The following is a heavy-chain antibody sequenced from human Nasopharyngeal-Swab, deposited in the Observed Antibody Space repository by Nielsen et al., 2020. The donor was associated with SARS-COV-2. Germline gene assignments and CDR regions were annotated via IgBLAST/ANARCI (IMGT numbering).Heavy chain of an antibody. Sequence: GGSLRLSCVASGYPFRTYGMSWVRQAPGKGLEWVAAISGSGDISGSGGSTYYADSVKGRFTISRDNSKNTLSLQMNSLRPEDTAVYFCVKDRIVATNLFDYWGQGTQVTVSS. D-gene: IGHD5-12*01. J-gene: IGHJ4*02. CDR2: ISGSGDISGSGGST. V-gene: IGHV3-23*01. CDR1: GYPFRTYG. CDR3: VKDRIVATNLFDY.